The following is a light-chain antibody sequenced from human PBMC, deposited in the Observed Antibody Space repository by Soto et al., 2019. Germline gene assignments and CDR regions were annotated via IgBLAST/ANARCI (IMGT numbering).Light chain of an antibody. CDR1: QSVSNNY. CDR2: AAS. CDR3: QQYGSSGT. Sequence: EIVLTQSPGTLSLSPGERATLSCRASQSVSNNYLAWYQQKPGQAPRLLIYAASNRATGTPDRFSGGGSGTYFTLPISRLEPEDFAVYYCQQYGSSGTFGQGTKVEIK. V-gene: IGKV3-20*01. J-gene: IGKJ1*01.